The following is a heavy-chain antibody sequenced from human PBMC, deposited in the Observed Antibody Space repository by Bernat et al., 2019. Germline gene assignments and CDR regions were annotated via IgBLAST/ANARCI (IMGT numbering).Heavy chain of an antibody. D-gene: IGHD1-26*01. Sequence: EVQLVESGGGLVKPGGSLRLSCAASGFTFSSYAMSWVRQAPGKGLEWVSAISGSGGSTYYADSVKGRFTISRDNSKNTLYLQMNSLRAEDTAVYYCAKVSRPVGATTRGWFDPWGQGTLVTVSS. CDR2: ISGSGGST. CDR3: AKVSRPVGATTRGWFDP. J-gene: IGHJ5*02. CDR1: GFTFSSYA. V-gene: IGHV3-23*04.